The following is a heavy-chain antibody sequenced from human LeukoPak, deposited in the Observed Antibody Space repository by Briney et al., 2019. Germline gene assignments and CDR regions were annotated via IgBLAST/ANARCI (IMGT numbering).Heavy chain of an antibody. Sequence: AGGSLRLSCAASGFTFSSYSMNWVRQAPGKGLEWVSSISSSSSYIYYADSVKGRFTISRDNAKNSLYLQMNSLRAEDTAVYYCVLNVEPLRYYDSSGSFDYWGQGTLVTVSS. CDR2: ISSSSSYI. V-gene: IGHV3-21*01. CDR1: GFTFSSYS. J-gene: IGHJ4*02. CDR3: VLNVEPLRYYDSSGSFDY. D-gene: IGHD3-22*01.